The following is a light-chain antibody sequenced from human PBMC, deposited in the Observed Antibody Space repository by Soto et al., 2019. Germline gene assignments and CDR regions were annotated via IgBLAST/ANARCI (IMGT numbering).Light chain of an antibody. Sequence: EIVLTQSPATLSVSPGERVTPSCRASQSVSDNLAWYQQKPGQAPRLLIYGASIRATDIPARFSGSGSGTEFSLTISSLQSEDFAVYYCQQYNDWPLTFGGGTKVDIK. CDR2: GAS. CDR3: QQYNDWPLT. J-gene: IGKJ4*01. CDR1: QSVSDN. V-gene: IGKV3D-15*01.